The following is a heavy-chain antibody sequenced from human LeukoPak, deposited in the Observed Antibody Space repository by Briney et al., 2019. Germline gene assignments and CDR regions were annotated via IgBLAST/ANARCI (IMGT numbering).Heavy chain of an antibody. CDR3: ARRSSIAPRLFDY. V-gene: IGHV5-51*01. D-gene: IGHD6-6*01. J-gene: IGHJ4*02. CDR2: IYPGDSDT. Sequence: GESLKISCKGSGYNFTNYWIDWVRQMPGKGLEWMGIIYPGDSDTRYSPSFQGQVTFSADESISTAYLQWSSLKASDTAIYYRARRSSIAPRLFDYWGQGTLVTVSS. CDR1: GYNFTNYW.